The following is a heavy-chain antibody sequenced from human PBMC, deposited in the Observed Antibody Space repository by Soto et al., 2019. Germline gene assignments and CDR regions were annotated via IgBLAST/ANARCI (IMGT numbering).Heavy chain of an antibody. D-gene: IGHD2-15*01. CDR1: GGSISSYY. CDR3: TRAPLRCSGGSCYSADA. Sequence: PSETLSLTCTVSGGSISSYYWSWIRQPAGKGLEWIGRIYTSGSTNYNPSLKSRVTMSVDTSKNQFSLKLSSVTAADTAVYYCTRAPLRCSGGSCYSADAWGQGTLVTVSS. V-gene: IGHV4-4*07. CDR2: IYTSGST. J-gene: IGHJ5*02.